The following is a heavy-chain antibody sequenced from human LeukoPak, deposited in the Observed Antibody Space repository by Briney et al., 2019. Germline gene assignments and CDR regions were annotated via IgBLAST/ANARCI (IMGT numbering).Heavy chain of an antibody. CDR2: IYHSGST. V-gene: IGHV4-30-2*01. CDR3: ARGGPHGDYCLDY. J-gene: IGHJ4*02. CDR1: GGSISSGGYS. Sequence: PSETLSLTCAVSGGSISSGGYSWSWIRQPPGKGLEWIGYIYHSGSTYYNPSLKSRVTISVDRSKNQFSLKLSSVTAADTAVYYCARGGPHGDYCLDYWGQGTLVTVSS. D-gene: IGHD4-17*01.